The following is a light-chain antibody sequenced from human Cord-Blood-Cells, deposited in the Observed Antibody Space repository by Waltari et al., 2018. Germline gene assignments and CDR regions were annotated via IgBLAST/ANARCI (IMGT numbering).Light chain of an antibody. CDR3: QQYYSTPGT. J-gene: IGKJ1*01. V-gene: IGKV4-1*01. CDR1: QSVLYSSNNKNY. Sequence: DLVVIPSHDSVAVRLGVGATIDCKYTQSVLYSSNNKNYLTWYQQKPGQPPKLLIYWASTREAGVPDRFSGSGSGTDFTLTISSLQAEDVAVYYCQQYYSTPGTFGQGTKVEIK. CDR2: WAS.